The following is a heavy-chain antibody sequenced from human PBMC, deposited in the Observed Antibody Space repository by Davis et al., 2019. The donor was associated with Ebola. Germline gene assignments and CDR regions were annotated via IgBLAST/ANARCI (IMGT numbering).Heavy chain of an antibody. V-gene: IGHV3-21*01. CDR1: GFTFSSYS. J-gene: IGHJ6*02. CDR3: ARDKRHVWDRYYYGMDV. CDR2: ISSSSSYI. Sequence: GESLKISCAASGFTFSSYSMNWVRQAPGKGLEWVSSISSSSSYIYYADSVKGRFTISRDNAKNSLYLQMNSLRAEDTAVYYCARDKRHVWDRYYYGMDVWGQGTTVTVSS. D-gene: IGHD3-16*01.